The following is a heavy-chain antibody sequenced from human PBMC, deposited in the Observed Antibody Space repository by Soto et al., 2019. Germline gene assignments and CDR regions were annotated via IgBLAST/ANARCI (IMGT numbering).Heavy chain of an antibody. CDR1: EFSFSSYW. CDR2: INEDGSQK. Sequence: GGSLRLSCAASEFSFSSYWMTWVRQAPGKGLEWVALINEDGSQKYYVGSVKGRFIISRDNAKDSVYMQMDSLRAGDTAVYFCARVGRYGWDFDHWGQGTLVTVSS. J-gene: IGHJ4*02. D-gene: IGHD5-18*01. V-gene: IGHV3-7*01. CDR3: ARVGRYGWDFDH.